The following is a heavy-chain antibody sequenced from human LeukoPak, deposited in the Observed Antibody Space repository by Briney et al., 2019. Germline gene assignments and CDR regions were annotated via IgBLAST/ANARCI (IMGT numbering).Heavy chain of an antibody. CDR3: ARAPSDYYDSSGYGWFDP. J-gene: IGHJ5*02. Sequence: ASVKVSCKASGYTFTGYYMHWVRQAPGQGLEWMGWINPNSGGTNYAQKFQGRVTITADKSTSTAYMELSSLRSEDTAVYYCARAPSDYYDSSGYGWFDPWGQGTLVTVSS. D-gene: IGHD3-22*01. V-gene: IGHV1-2*02. CDR1: GYTFTGYY. CDR2: INPNSGGT.